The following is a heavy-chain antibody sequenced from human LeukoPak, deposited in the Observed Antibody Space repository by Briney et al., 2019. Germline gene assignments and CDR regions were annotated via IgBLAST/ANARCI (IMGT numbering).Heavy chain of an antibody. J-gene: IGHJ4*02. CDR1: GLTFTIYA. CDR3: AKDQGYSSSWFDY. V-gene: IGHV3-23*01. Sequence: SGGSLRLSCAASGLTFTIYAMTWVRQAPGKGLEWVSAISGSGDSTYYADSVKGRFTISRDNSKNTLYLQMNSLRAEDTAVYYCAKDQGYSSSWFDYWGQGTLVTVSS. D-gene: IGHD6-13*01. CDR2: ISGSGDST.